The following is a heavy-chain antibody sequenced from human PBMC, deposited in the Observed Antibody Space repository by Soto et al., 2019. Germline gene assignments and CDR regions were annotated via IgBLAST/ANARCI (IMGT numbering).Heavy chain of an antibody. CDR2: MNPNSGNT. J-gene: IGHJ4*02. D-gene: IGHD5-12*01. CDR1: GYTFTSYD. Sequence: ASVKVSCKASGYTFTSYDINWVRQATGQGLEWMGWMNPNSGNTGYAQKFQGRVTMTRNTSISTAYMELSSLRSEDTAVYYCARGLTRGYRHGPREFDYWGQGTLVTVSS. V-gene: IGHV1-8*01. CDR3: ARGLTRGYRHGPREFDY.